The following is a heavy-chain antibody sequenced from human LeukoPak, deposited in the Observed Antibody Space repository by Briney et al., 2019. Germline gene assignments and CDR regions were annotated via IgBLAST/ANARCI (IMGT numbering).Heavy chain of an antibody. J-gene: IGHJ5*02. CDR2: IKEDGSER. V-gene: IGHV3-7*01. CDR1: GFTFSSYW. Sequence: PGGSLRLSCAASGFTFSSYWMSWVRQAPGKGLEWVANIKEDGSERYYVDSVQGRFTISRDNAKNSLYLQMNSLRAEDTAVYYCARDPRNVGLAPWGQGTLVTVSS. D-gene: IGHD2-15*01. CDR3: ARDPRNVGLAP.